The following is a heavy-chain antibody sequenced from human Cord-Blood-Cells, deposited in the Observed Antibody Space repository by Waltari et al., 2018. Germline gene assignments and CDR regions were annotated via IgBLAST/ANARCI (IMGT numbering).Heavy chain of an antibody. CDR1: GYSVSSGYY. V-gene: IGHV4-38-2*01. D-gene: IGHD1-1*01. CDR2: IYQSGSA. CDR3: ATSNDPDAFDI. Sequence: QVQLQESGPGLVKPSETLSLTCAASGYSVSSGYYWGWFRQPPGKGPERIGSIYQSGSAYYNPSLKSRVTIAVDTAKNQFSLKLSSVTAADTAVYYCATSNDPDAFDIWGQGTMVTVSS. J-gene: IGHJ3*02.